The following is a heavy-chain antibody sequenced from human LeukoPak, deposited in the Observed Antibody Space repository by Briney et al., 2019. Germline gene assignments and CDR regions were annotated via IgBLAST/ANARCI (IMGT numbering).Heavy chain of an antibody. CDR1: GGSISSYY. Sequence: PSETLSLTCTVSGGSISSYYWSWIRQPPWKGLEWIGYIYYSGSTNYNPSLKSRVTISVDTSKNQFSLKLSSVTAADTAVYYCARDFWSGYYGYFDYWGQGTLVTVSS. D-gene: IGHD3-3*01. CDR2: IYYSGST. V-gene: IGHV4-59*01. CDR3: ARDFWSGYYGYFDY. J-gene: IGHJ4*02.